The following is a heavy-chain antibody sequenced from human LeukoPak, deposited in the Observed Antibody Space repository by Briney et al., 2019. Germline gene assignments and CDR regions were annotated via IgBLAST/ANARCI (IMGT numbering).Heavy chain of an antibody. CDR3: AKEGPAALRGAIDY. D-gene: IGHD2-2*01. J-gene: IGHJ4*02. CDR2: ISYDGSNK. CDR1: GFTFSSYA. Sequence: GGSLRLSCTASGFTFSSYAMHWVRQAPGKGLEWVAVISYDGSNKYYAGSVKGRFTISRDNSKNTLYLQMNSLRAEDTAVYYCAKEGPAALRGAIDYWGQGTLVTVSS. V-gene: IGHV3-30-3*01.